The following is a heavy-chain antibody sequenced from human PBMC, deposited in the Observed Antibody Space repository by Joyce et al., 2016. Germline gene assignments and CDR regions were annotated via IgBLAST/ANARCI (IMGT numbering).Heavy chain of an antibody. Sequence: QLQLQESGPGLVKPSHTLSLSCTVSSGSISSGNYFWSWIRHPAGKGLEWIGHIYTNGTTNYSPYLRSRVGMSIDTSKNQFSLRLTSVTAADTAIYYCAREGDTVTTFYYWGQGARVIVSS. CDR2: IYTNGTT. D-gene: IGHD4-17*01. J-gene: IGHJ4*02. V-gene: IGHV4-61*02. CDR1: SGSISSGNYF. CDR3: AREGDTVTTFYY.